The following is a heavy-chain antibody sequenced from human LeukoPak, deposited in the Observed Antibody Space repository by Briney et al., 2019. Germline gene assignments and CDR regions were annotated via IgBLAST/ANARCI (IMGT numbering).Heavy chain of an antibody. CDR2: INPNSGGT. Sequence: ASVKVSFKASGYTFTGYYMHWVRQGPGQGLEWIGWINPNSGGTNYAQKFQGRVTMTRDTSISTAYMELSRLRSDDTAVYYCARGTSGSYYQSLDYWGQGTLVTVSS. J-gene: IGHJ4*02. V-gene: IGHV1-2*02. D-gene: IGHD1-26*01. CDR3: ARGTSGSYYQSLDY. CDR1: GYTFTGYY.